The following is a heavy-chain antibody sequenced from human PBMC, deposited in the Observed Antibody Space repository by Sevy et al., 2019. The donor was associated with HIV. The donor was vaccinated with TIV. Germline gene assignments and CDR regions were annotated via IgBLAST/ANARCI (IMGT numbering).Heavy chain of an antibody. J-gene: IGHJ6*02. CDR3: AREGGDCSGGSCYLTYYYYGMDV. D-gene: IGHD2-15*01. V-gene: IGHV3-30-3*01. Sequence: GGSLRLSCAASGFTFSSYAMHWVRQAPGKGLEWVAVISYDGSNKYYADSVKGRFTISRDNSKNTLYLQMNSRRAEDTAVYYCAREGGDCSGGSCYLTYYYYGMDVWGQGTTVTVSS. CDR1: GFTFSSYA. CDR2: ISYDGSNK.